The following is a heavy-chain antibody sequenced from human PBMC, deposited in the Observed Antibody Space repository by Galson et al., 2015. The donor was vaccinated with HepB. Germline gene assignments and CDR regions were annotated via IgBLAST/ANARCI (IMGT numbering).Heavy chain of an antibody. CDR3: ARRWGGSGWLFDY. J-gene: IGHJ4*02. D-gene: IGHD6-19*01. V-gene: IGHV4-59*01. CDR1: GGSISNYY. CDR2: LYYTGST. Sequence: SETLSLTCTVSGGSISNYYWSWIRQSPGKGLEWIGYLYYTGSTDYNPSLKSRVTISLVTSKNQFSLKVTSVTAADTAVYYCARRWGGSGWLFDYWGQGALVTVSS.